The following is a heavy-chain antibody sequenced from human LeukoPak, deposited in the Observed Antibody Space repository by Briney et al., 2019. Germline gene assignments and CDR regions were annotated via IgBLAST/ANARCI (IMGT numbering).Heavy chain of an antibody. J-gene: IGHJ4*02. V-gene: IGHV1-18*04. Sequence: GASVKVSCKASGYTFTGYYMHWVRQAPGQGLEWMGWISAYNGNTNYAQKLQGRVTMTTDTSTSTAYMELRSLRSDDTAVYYCARASEVSWFGESSGYWGQGTLVTVSS. CDR3: ARASEVSWFGESSGY. CDR1: GYTFTGYY. CDR2: ISAYNGNT. D-gene: IGHD3-10*01.